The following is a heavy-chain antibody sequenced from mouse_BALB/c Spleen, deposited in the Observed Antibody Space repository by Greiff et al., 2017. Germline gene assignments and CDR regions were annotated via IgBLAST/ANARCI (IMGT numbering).Heavy chain of an antibody. CDR2: ISTYYGDA. J-gene: IGHJ2*01. CDR1: GYTFTDYA. CDR3: ARDGNYLGY. Sequence: VMLVESGAELVRPGVSVKISCKGSGYTFTDYAMHWVKQSHAKSLESIGVISTYYGDASYNQKFKGKATMTVDKSSSTAYMELARLTSEDSAIYYCARDGNYLGYWGQGTTLTVSS. D-gene: IGHD2-1*01. V-gene: IGHV1S137*01.